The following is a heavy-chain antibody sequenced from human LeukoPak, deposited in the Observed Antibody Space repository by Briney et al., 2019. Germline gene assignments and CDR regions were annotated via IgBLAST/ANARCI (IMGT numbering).Heavy chain of an antibody. V-gene: IGHV3-21*05. J-gene: IGHJ3*02. CDR3: AKPYYYDSSGYFDAFDI. D-gene: IGHD3-22*01. CDR1: GFTFSSYS. Sequence: GGSLRLSCAASGFTFSSYSMNWVRQAPGKGLEWVSYISSSSSYIYYADSVKGRFTISRDNAKNSLYLQMNSLRAEDTAVYYCAKPYYYDSSGYFDAFDIWGQGTMVTVSS. CDR2: ISSSSSYI.